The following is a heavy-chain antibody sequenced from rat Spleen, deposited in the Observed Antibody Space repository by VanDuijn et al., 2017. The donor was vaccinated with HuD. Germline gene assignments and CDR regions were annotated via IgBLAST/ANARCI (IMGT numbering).Heavy chain of an antibody. CDR2: MGSGGST. CDR1: GFSLTSYH. V-gene: IGHV2-32*01. Sequence: QVQLKESGPGLMQPSQTLSLTCIVSGFSLTSYHVHWVRQSPGKGLEWLGVMGSGGSTAYNSALKSRLSISRDTSKSQVFLKMNSLQTEDTAMYFCARGHTMGITFDYWGQGVMVTVSS. D-gene: IGHD1-9*01. J-gene: IGHJ2*01. CDR3: ARGHTMGITFDY.